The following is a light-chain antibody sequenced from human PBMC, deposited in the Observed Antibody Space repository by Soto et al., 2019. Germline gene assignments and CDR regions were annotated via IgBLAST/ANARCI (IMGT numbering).Light chain of an antibody. CDR2: AAS. V-gene: IGKV1-8*01. CDR3: QQYYSNPPVT. Sequence: AIRMTQSPSSFSASTGDRVTITCRASQGISSYLSWYQQKPGKAPKRLIYAASTLQSGVPSRFSGSGSGTDFTLTISCLQSEDFATYYCQQYYSNPPVTFGGGTKVEIK. CDR1: QGISSY. J-gene: IGKJ4*01.